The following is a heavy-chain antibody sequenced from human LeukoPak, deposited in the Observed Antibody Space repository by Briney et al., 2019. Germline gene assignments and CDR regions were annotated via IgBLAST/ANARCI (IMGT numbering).Heavy chain of an antibody. CDR1: GFTFSSYG. CDR3: ARGAGTMVRGVTIDY. D-gene: IGHD3-10*01. CDR2: ISYDGSNK. J-gene: IGHJ4*02. Sequence: GGSLRLSCAASGFTFSSYGMNWVRQAPGKGLEWVALISYDGSNKYYADSVKGRFTISRDNSKNTLYLQMNSLRAEDTAVYYCARGAGTMVRGVTIDYWGQGTLVTVSS. V-gene: IGHV3-30-3*01.